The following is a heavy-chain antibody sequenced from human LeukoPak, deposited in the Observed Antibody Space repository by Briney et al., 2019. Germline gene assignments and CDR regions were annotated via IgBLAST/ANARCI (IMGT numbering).Heavy chain of an antibody. D-gene: IGHD2-21*02. Sequence: SETLSLTCTVSGDSISDHYWNWIRQPPGKGLEWIGYIYYSGSTNYSPSLKSRVTISVDTSKSQFSLKLSSVTAADTAIYYCARRRKVPAPRAGDAFDTWGQGTMVTVSS. CDR3: ARRRKVPAPRAGDAFDT. V-gene: IGHV4-59*08. CDR2: IYYSGST. CDR1: GDSISDHY. J-gene: IGHJ3*02.